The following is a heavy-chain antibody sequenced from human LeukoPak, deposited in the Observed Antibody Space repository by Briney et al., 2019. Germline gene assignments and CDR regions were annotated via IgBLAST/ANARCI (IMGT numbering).Heavy chain of an antibody. V-gene: IGHV4-59*08. D-gene: IGHD6-19*01. CDR2: IHYSGST. Sequence: SETLSLTCTVSGASISSYYWSWIRQPPGKGLEWIGKIHYSGSTNYNPSLKSRVTISVDTSKNQFSLKLSSVTAAHAAVYYCARRAGSGWSINWFDPWGQGTLITVSS. CDR1: GASISSYY. J-gene: IGHJ5*02. CDR3: ARRAGSGWSINWFDP.